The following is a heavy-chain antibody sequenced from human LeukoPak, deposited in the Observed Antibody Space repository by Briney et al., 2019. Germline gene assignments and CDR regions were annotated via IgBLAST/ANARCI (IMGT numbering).Heavy chain of an antibody. V-gene: IGHV1-8*01. D-gene: IGHD3-22*01. Sequence: ASVKVSCKASGYTFTSYDINWVRQATGQGLEWMGWMNPNSGNTGYAQKFQGGVTMTRNTSISTAYMELSSLRSEDTAVYYCARFYYDSTPSAFDIWGQGTMVTVSS. CDR1: GYTFTSYD. CDR2: MNPNSGNT. J-gene: IGHJ3*02. CDR3: ARFYYDSTPSAFDI.